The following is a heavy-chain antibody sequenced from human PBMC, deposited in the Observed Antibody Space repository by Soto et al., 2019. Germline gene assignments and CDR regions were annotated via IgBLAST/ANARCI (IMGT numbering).Heavy chain of an antibody. CDR1: GWTFTSYA. CDR2: INAGNGNT. D-gene: IGHD6-13*01. J-gene: IGHJ6*02. Sequence: ASVKVSCKACGWTFTSYAMHWVRQAPGQRLEWMGWINAGNGNTKDSQKFQGRVTITSDTSASYAYMELSSLRSDDTAVYYCARARGIAAAGPAFYYYGIDFWGQGTTVTVSS. CDR3: ARARGIAAAGPAFYYYGIDF. V-gene: IGHV1-3*01.